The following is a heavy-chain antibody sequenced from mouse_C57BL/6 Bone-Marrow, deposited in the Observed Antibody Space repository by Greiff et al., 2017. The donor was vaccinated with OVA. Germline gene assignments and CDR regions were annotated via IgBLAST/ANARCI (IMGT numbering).Heavy chain of an antibody. D-gene: IGHD1-1*01. J-gene: IGHJ1*03. Sequence: QVQLKESGAELVKPGASVKLSCKASGYAFSSYWMNWVKQRPGQGLEWIGQIYPGDGDTNYNGKFKGKATLTADKSSSTAYMQLSSLTSEDSAVYFWASWTVVEYFDVWGTGTTVTVSS. CDR3: ASWTVVEYFDV. CDR2: IYPGDGDT. V-gene: IGHV1-80*01. CDR1: GYAFSSYW.